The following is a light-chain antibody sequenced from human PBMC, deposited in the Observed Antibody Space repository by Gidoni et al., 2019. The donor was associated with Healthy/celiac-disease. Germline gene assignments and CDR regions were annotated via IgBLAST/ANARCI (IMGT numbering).Light chain of an antibody. J-gene: IGLJ2*01. V-gene: IGLV6-57*04. CDR2: EDN. Sequence: FMLPQPHSVSESPGKTVTISFTRSSGSIASNYVQWYQQRPGSAPTTVIYEDNQRPSGVPDRFSGSIDSSSNSASLTISGLKTEDEADYYCQSYDSSNQVFGGGTKLTVL. CDR1: SGSIASNY. CDR3: QSYDSSNQV.